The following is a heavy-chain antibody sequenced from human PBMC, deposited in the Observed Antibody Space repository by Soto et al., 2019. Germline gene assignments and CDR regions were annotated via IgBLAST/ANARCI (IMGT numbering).Heavy chain of an antibody. CDR2: ITGGGGTT. V-gene: IGHV3-23*01. CDR1: GFTFSSYA. CDR3: AKGYSGYDSCVEY. J-gene: IGHJ4*02. D-gene: IGHD5-12*01. Sequence: EVQLLESGGGLVQPGGSLRLSCAASGFTFSSYAMSWVRQAPGKGLEWVLSITGGGGTTYYADSVKGRFTISRDNSKNTLYLQMNSMRAEDTAVYYCAKGYSGYDSCVEYWGQGTLVTVSS.